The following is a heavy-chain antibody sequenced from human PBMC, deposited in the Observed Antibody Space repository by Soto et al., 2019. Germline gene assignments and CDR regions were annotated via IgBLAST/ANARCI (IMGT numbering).Heavy chain of an antibody. CDR1: GGSISSYY. CDR2: IYYSGST. D-gene: IGHD3-22*01. V-gene: IGHV4-59*01. J-gene: IGHJ4*02. CDR3: ARAYYDSSGYSLPYFDY. Sequence: SETLSLTCTVSGGSISSYYWSWIRRPPGKGLEWIGYIYYSGSTNYNPSLKSRVTISVDTSKNQFSLKLSSVTAADTAVYYCARAYYDSSGYSLPYFDYWGQGTLVTVSS.